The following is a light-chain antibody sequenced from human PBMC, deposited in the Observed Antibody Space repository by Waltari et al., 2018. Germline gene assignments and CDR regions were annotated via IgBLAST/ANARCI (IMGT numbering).Light chain of an antibody. CDR1: TNDVGNSQY. CDR3: SSSTTTTVVT. CDR2: DVS. Sequence: QSALTQHASVSGSPGQSITISCTGFTNDVGNSQYVPWYQQHPGKAPTRLIYDVSKRPSGVSSRFSGSKSGSTASLTISGLRADDEADYSCSSSTTTTVVTFGGGTTLTVL. V-gene: IGLV2-14*03. J-gene: IGLJ2*01.